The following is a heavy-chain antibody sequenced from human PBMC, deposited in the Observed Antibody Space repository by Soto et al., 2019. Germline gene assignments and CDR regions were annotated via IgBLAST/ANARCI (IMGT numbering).Heavy chain of an antibody. V-gene: IGHV3-72*01. D-gene: IGHD3-22*01. CDR2: SRDKAQGYST. Sequence: EVQLVESGGGLVQPGGSLRLSCAGSGFTLSDHCIDWVRQAPGKGLEWVGRSRDKAQGYSTAYAAAVKGRFTTSREESKNSVYLQMKSLKTEDTAVYYCVRATYFYDSSGCTRCIDYWGEGTLVTVSS. J-gene: IGHJ4*02. CDR1: GFTLSDHC. CDR3: VRATYFYDSSGCTRCIDY.